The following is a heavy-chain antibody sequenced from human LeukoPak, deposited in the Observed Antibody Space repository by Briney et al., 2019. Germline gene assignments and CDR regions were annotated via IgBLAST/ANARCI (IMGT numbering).Heavy chain of an antibody. CDR2: IYHSGST. J-gene: IGHJ3*02. CDR1: GGSISSGGYS. CDR3: ARVPTYYYDSSDAFDI. V-gene: IGHV4-30-2*01. Sequence: PSETLSLTCAVSGGSISSGGYSWSWIRQPPWKGLEWIGYIYHSGSTYYNPSLKSRVTISVDTSKNQFSLKLRSVTAADTAVYYCARVPTYYYDSSDAFDIWGQGTMVTVSS. D-gene: IGHD3-22*01.